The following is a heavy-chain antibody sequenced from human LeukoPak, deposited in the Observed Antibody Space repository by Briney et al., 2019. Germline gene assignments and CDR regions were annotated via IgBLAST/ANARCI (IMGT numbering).Heavy chain of an antibody. CDR2: INHSGST. J-gene: IGHJ4*02. V-gene: IGHV4-34*01. Sequence: SETLSLTCAVYGGSFSGYYWSWIRQPPGKGVEWIGEINHSGSTNYNPSLKSRVTISVDTSKNQFSLKLSSVTAADTAVYYCARRGVPAAIYYFDYWGQGTLVTVSS. D-gene: IGHD2-2*01. CDR1: GGSFSGYY. CDR3: ARRGVPAAIYYFDY.